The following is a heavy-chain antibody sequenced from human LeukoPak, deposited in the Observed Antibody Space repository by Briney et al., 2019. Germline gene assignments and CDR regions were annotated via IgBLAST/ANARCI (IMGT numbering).Heavy chain of an antibody. CDR2: ISVSGDST. CDR3: AKGYYYDSSGYFDY. CDR1: GFTFSSYA. Sequence: PGGSLRLSCAASGFTFSSYAMSWVRQAPGKGLEWVSTISVSGDSTYYADSVKGRFTISRATSRNTLYLQMNSLRAEDTAVYYCAKGYYYDSSGYFDYWGQGTLVTVSS. D-gene: IGHD3-22*01. V-gene: IGHV3-23*01. J-gene: IGHJ4*02.